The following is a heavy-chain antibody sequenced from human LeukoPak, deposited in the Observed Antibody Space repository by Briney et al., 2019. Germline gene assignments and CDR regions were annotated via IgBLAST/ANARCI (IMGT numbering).Heavy chain of an antibody. J-gene: IGHJ3*02. CDR3: ARATLYYDYVWGSYRRDHVRAFDI. CDR1: GGSFSGYY. D-gene: IGHD3-16*02. Sequence: SETLSLTCAVYGGSFSGYYCSWIRQPPGKGLEWIGEINHSGSTNYNPSLKSRVTISVDTSKNQFSLKLSSVTAADTAVYYCARATLYYDYVWGSYRRDHVRAFDIWGQGTMVTVSS. V-gene: IGHV4-34*01. CDR2: INHSGST.